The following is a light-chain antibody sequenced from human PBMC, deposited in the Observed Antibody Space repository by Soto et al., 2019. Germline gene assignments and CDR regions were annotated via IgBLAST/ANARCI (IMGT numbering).Light chain of an antibody. CDR2: AAS. CDR1: QRVSTY. Sequence: DIQMTQSPSSLSASVGDRVTITCRASQRVSTYLNWYQQKPEKAPKLLIYAASSLQSGVPSRFSGSGSGTDFTLTISSLQPEDFATYYCQHYNSYSEAFGQGTKVELK. J-gene: IGKJ1*01. V-gene: IGKV1-39*01. CDR3: QHYNSYSEA.